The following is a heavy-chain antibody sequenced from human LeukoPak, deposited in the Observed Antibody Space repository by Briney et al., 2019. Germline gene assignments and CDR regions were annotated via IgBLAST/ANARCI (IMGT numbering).Heavy chain of an antibody. CDR3: ATDTRENLAVAGTDFQH. Sequence: ASVKVSCKASGYTFTSYAMNWVRQAPGQGLEWMGWINTNTGNPTYAQGFTGRFVFSLDTSVSTAYLQISSLKAEDTAVYDCATDTRENLAVAGTDFQHWGQGTLVTVSS. D-gene: IGHD6-19*01. J-gene: IGHJ1*01. CDR1: GYTFTSYA. V-gene: IGHV7-4-1*02. CDR2: INTNTGNP.